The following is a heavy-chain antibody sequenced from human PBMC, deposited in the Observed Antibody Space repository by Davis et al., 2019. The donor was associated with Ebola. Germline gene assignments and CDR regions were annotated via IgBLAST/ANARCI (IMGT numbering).Heavy chain of an antibody. J-gene: IGHJ6*02. V-gene: IGHV3-13*01. CDR1: GFAFSSYD. CDR2: IGTAGDT. CDR3: ARVPFYYGSGSPYLENYGMDV. D-gene: IGHD3-10*01. Sequence: PGGSLRLSCAASGFAFSSYDMHWVRQPTGKGLEWVAAIGTAGDTYYPGSVKGRFTISRENAQNSLYLQMNSLRAEDTAVYYCARVPFYYGSGSPYLENYGMDVWGQGTTVTVSS.